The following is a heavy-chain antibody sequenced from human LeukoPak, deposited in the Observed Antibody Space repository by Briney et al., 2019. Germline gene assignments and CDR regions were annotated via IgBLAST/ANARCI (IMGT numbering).Heavy chain of an antibody. V-gene: IGHV4-39*01. D-gene: IGHD6-13*01. J-gene: IGHJ4*02. Sequence: SETLSLTCTVSGGSISSSSYYWGWIRQPPGKGLEWNGSIYYSGSTYYNPSLKSRITISVDTSKNQFSLKLSSVTAADTAVYYCARQGYSSSWPLFDYWGQGTLVTVSS. CDR1: GGSISSSSYY. CDR2: IYYSGST. CDR3: ARQGYSSSWPLFDY.